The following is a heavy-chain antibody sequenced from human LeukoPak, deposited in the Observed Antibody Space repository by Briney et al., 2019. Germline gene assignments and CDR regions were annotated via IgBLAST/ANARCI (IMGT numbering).Heavy chain of an antibody. CDR2: INPNTGGT. V-gene: IGHV1-2*02. D-gene: IGHD1-26*01. Sequence: ASVKVSCKASGGTFSNYAISWVRQAPGQGLEWMGWINPNTGGTNYAQNFQGRVTMTRDTSISTAYMELSSLRSDDTAVYYCARPRRSGSYSVDSWGQGTLVTVSS. CDR1: GGTFSNYA. CDR3: ARPRRSGSYSVDS. J-gene: IGHJ4*02.